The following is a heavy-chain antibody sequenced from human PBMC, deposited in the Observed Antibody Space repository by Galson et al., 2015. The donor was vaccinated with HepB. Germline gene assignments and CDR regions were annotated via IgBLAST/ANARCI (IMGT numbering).Heavy chain of an antibody. J-gene: IGHJ4*02. Sequence: SLRLSCAASGFTFTTYWMIWVRQAPGKGLEWVANINQDGSEKYHVDSVKGRFTISRDNAKNSLFLQMNSLRFEDTAVYYCARSPSAAYWGQGTLVTVSS. CDR2: INQDGSEK. CDR1: GFTFTTYW. V-gene: IGHV3-7*03. D-gene: IGHD6-25*01. CDR3: ARSPSAAY.